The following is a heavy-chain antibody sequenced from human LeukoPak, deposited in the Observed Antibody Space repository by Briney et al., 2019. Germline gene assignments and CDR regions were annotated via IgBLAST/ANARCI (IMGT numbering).Heavy chain of an antibody. CDR2: MNPNSGNT. Sequence: ASVKVSCKASGGTFSSYAISWVRQAPGQGLEWMGWMNPNSGNTGYAQKFQGRVTMTRNTSISTAYMELSSLRSEDTAVYYCAPRGGDFDYWGQGTLVTVSS. V-gene: IGHV1-8*02. CDR1: GGTFSSYA. D-gene: IGHD3-16*01. CDR3: APRGGDFDY. J-gene: IGHJ4*02.